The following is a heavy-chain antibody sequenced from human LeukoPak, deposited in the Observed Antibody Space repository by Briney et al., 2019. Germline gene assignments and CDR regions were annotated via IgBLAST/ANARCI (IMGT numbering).Heavy chain of an antibody. J-gene: IGHJ4*02. CDR2: IYTSGST. CDR1: GGSISSYY. V-gene: IGHV4-4*07. Sequence: PSETLSLTCTVSGGSISSYYWSWIRQPAGKGLEWIGRIYTSGSTNYNASLKSRVSMSVDTSKTQSSLRLSSVTAADTAVFYCARENSGSYREFDYWGQGTLVTVSS. CDR3: ARENSGSYREFDY. D-gene: IGHD1-26*01.